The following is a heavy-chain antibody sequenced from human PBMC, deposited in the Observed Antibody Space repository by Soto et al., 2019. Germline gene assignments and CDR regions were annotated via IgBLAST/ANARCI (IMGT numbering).Heavy chain of an antibody. Sequence: QVQLVESGGGVVQPGRSLRLSCAASGFTFSSYAMHWVRQAPGKGLEWVAVISYDGSNKYYADSVKGRFTISRDNSKNTLYLQMNSLRAEDTAVYYCARSGGNSVLYAFAIWGQGTMVTVSS. CDR2: ISYDGSNK. CDR1: GFTFSSYA. D-gene: IGHD2-21*02. V-gene: IGHV3-30-3*01. J-gene: IGHJ3*02. CDR3: ARSGGNSVLYAFAI.